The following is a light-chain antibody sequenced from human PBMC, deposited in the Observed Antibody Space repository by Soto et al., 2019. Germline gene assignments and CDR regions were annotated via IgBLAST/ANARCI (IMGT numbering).Light chain of an antibody. CDR1: QGISSY. CDR2: AAS. V-gene: IGKV1-9*01. J-gene: IGKJ1*01. Sequence: QFNQSPSSLSSSVGDRVTITCPASQGISSYLAWYQQKPGKAPKLLIYAASTLQSGVPSRFSGSGSGTDFTLTISSLQPDDFATYYCQQYNSYSGTFGQGTKVDIK. CDR3: QQYNSYSGT.